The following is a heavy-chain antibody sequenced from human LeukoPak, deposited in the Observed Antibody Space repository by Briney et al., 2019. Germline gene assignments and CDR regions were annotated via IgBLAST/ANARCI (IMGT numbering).Heavy chain of an antibody. J-gene: IGHJ6*03. CDR3: ASRSRGDILTGYTYYYYMDV. CDR1: GFTVSSNY. D-gene: IGHD3-9*01. Sequence: GGSLRLSCAASGFTVSSNYMSWVRQAPGKGLEWVSVIYSGGSTYYADSVKGRFTISRDNSKNTLYLQMNSLRAEDTAVYYCASRSRGDILTGYTYYYYMDVWGKGTTVTISS. CDR2: IYSGGST. V-gene: IGHV3-66*01.